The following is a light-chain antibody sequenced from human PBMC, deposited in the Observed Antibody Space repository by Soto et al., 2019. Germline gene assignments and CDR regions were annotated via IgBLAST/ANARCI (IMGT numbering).Light chain of an antibody. Sequence: QSVVTQPPSVSGAPGQRVTISCTGSSSSIGAGYDVHWYQQLPGTAPKLLIYGNSNRPSGVPDRFSGSKSGTSASLAITGLQPEDEADYYCQSYDSSLSVVFGGGTQLTVL. CDR2: GNS. J-gene: IGLJ2*01. CDR3: QSYDSSLSVV. CDR1: SSSIGAGYD. V-gene: IGLV1-40*01.